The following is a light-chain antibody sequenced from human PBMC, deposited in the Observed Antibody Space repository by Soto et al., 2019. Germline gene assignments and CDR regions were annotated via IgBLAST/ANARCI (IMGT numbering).Light chain of an antibody. CDR2: GAS. J-gene: IGKJ3*01. CDR1: QSIGSY. V-gene: IGKV1-39*01. Sequence: IQMTQSPSSLSASVGDRVTITCRASQSIGSYLNWYQQQPGKAPKLLIYGASSLQSGVPSRLSGSGSGTAFTLTISSLQPEDFATYFCQQSYSIPFTFGPGTKVDIK. CDR3: QQSYSIPFT.